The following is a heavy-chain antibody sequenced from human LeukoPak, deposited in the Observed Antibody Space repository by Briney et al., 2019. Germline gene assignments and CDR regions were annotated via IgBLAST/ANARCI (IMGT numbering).Heavy chain of an antibody. Sequence: ASVKVSCKASGYTFTGYYMHWVRQAPGQGLEWMGWINPNSGGTNYAQKFQGRVTMTRDTSISTAYMELSRLRSDDTAVYCCARDLGHIVVVIAHDYWGQGTLVTVSS. CDR3: ARDLGHIVVVIAHDY. J-gene: IGHJ4*02. D-gene: IGHD2-21*01. CDR1: GYTFTGYY. CDR2: INPNSGGT. V-gene: IGHV1-2*02.